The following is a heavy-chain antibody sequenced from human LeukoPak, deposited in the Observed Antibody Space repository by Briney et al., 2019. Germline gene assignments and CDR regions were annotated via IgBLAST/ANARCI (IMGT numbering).Heavy chain of an antibody. CDR2: ISSGSNYI. Sequence: KAGGSLRLSCAASGFTFSNYNMNWVRQAPGKGLEWVSSISSGSNYIYYADSVKGRFTISRDNAKSSLYLQMNSLRAGDAAVYYCARDLRLWGQGTLVTVSS. CDR3: ARDLRL. V-gene: IGHV3-21*01. J-gene: IGHJ4*02. CDR1: GFTFSNYN.